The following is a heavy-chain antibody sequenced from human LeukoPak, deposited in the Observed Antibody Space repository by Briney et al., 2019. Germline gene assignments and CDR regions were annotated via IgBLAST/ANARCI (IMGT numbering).Heavy chain of an antibody. CDR3: AREQTRAFVI. CDR2: IWCDGSNK. V-gene: IGHV3-33*01. Sequence: GGALRLSCAPSGFNFCIYAIHGGRPAPGEGVGWVAVIWCDGSNKYHAGSVRGRFTISRENSKNTLYLQMNSLRGEDMAVYYWAREQTRAFVIWGEGTLVTVSS. J-gene: IGHJ3*02. CDR1: GFNFCIYA.